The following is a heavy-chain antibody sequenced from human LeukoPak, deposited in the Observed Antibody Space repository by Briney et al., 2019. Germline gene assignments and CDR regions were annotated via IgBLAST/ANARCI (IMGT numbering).Heavy chain of an antibody. V-gene: IGHV3-30*18. CDR3: AKGYYGMDV. CDR1: GFTFSSYG. J-gene: IGHJ6*02. Sequence: PGRSLRLSCAASGFTFSSYGMHWVRQAPGKGLEWVAVISYDGSNKYYVDSVKGRFTISRDNSKNTLYLQMNSLRAEDTAVYYCAKGYYGMDVWGQGTTVTVPS. CDR2: ISYDGSNK.